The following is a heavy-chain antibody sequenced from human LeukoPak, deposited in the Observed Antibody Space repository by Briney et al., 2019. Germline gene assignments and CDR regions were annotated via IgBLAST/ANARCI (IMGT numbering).Heavy chain of an antibody. D-gene: IGHD5-18*01. CDR2: INHSGST. CDR3: ARRGLLEDTAMVNNYFDY. Sequence: SETLSLTCAVYGGSFSGYNWSWIRQPPGKGLEWIGEINHSGSTNYNPSLKSRVTISVDTSKNQFSLKLSSVTAADTAVYYCARRGLLEDTAMVNNYFDYWGQGTLVTVSS. CDR1: GGSFSGYN. J-gene: IGHJ4*02. V-gene: IGHV4-34*01.